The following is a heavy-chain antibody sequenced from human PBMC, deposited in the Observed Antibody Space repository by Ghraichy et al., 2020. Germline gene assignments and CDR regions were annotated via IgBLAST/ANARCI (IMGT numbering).Heavy chain of an antibody. CDR3: VDEFWSGSR. Sequence: TLSLTCTVYGGSFSGYYWTWIRQPPGKGLEWIGEINHSGSTKYNPSLNSRVTISVDRSKNQFSLNVSSVTAADTAVYYCVDEFWSGSRWGQGTLVTVSS. J-gene: IGHJ4*02. CDR2: INHSGST. CDR1: GGSFSGYY. V-gene: IGHV4-34*01. D-gene: IGHD3-3*01.